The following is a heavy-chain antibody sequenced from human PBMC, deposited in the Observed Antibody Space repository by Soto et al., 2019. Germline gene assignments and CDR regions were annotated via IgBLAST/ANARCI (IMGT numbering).Heavy chain of an antibody. CDR1: GFTFDDYA. J-gene: IGHJ4*02. CDR2: ISWNSGSI. CDR3: AKDMRGIRYFDWLSLFDY. Sequence: GGSLRLSCAASGFTFDDYAMHWVRQAPGKGLEWVSGISWNSGSIGYADSVKGRFTISRDNAKNSLYLQMNSLRAEDTALYYCAKDMRGIRYFDWLSLFDYWGQGTLVTVSS. V-gene: IGHV3-9*01. D-gene: IGHD3-9*01.